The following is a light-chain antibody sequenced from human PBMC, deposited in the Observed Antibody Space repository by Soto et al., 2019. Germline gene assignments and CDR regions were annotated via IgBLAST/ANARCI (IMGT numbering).Light chain of an antibody. J-gene: IGLJ1*01. Sequence: QSVLTQPPSGSGAPGQRVPISCTGGSSNIGAGYDVHWYQQRPGTAPKLLIYGNKNRPSGVPDRFSGSKSGTSASLAITGLQAEDEADYYCQSYDSSLSVSYVFGTGTKVTVL. CDR3: QSYDSSLSVSYV. CDR2: GNK. V-gene: IGLV1-40*01. CDR1: SSNIGAGYD.